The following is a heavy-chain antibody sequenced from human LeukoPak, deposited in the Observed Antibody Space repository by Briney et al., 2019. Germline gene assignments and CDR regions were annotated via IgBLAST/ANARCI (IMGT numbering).Heavy chain of an antibody. CDR3: ARAFFVVVPAATRENYYYGMDV. V-gene: IGHV1-18*01. D-gene: IGHD2-2*01. Sequence: ASVKVSCKASGYTFTSYGISWVRQAPGQGLEWMGWISAYNGNTNYAQKLQGRVTMTTDTSTSTAYMELRSLRSDDTAVCYCARAFFVVVPAATRENYYYGMDVWGQGTTVTVSS. J-gene: IGHJ6*02. CDR2: ISAYNGNT. CDR1: GYTFTSYG.